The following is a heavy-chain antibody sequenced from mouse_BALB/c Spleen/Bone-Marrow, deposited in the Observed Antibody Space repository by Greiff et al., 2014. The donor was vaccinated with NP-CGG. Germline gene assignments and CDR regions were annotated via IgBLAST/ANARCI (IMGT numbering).Heavy chain of an antibody. V-gene: IGHV3-2*02. CDR1: GYSITSDYA. CDR2: ISYSGST. D-gene: IGHD2-14*01. J-gene: IGHJ3*01. CDR3: ASRFDEAWFAY. Sequence: EVKLMESGPGLVKPSQSLSLTCTVTGYSITSDYAWNWIRQFPGNKLEWMGYISYSGSTSYNPSLKSRISITRDTSKNQFFLQLNSVTTEDTATYYCASRFDEAWFAYWGQGTLVTVSA.